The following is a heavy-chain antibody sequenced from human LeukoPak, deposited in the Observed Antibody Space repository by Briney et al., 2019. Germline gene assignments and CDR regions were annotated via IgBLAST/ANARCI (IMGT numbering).Heavy chain of an antibody. D-gene: IGHD3-22*01. V-gene: IGHV5-51*01. CDR2: IHPGDSDT. J-gene: IGHJ4*02. Sequence: GESLKISCKGSGYSLSSYWIGWVRQMPGKGLEWTGIIHPGDSDTRYSPSFQGQVTISADKSIGTTYLQWSSLKASDTAMYYCATRPYYDSSGSYWVYWGQGTLVTVSS. CDR3: ATRPYYDSSGSYWVY. CDR1: GYSLSSYW.